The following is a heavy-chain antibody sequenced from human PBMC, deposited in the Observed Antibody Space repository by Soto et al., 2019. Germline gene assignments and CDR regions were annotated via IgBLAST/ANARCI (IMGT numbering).Heavy chain of an antibody. CDR3: ARRGWYFDY. Sequence: SETLSLTCTVSGGSISSYYWSWIRQPPGKGLEWIGYIYYSGSTNYNPSLKSRVTISVDTSKNQFSLKLSSVTAADTAVYYCARRGWYFDYWGQGTLVTVSS. J-gene: IGHJ4*02. D-gene: IGHD6-19*01. CDR1: GGSISSYY. V-gene: IGHV4-59*08. CDR2: IYYSGST.